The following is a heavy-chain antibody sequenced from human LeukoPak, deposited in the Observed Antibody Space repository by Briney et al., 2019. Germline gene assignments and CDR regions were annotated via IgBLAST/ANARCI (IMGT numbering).Heavy chain of an antibody. Sequence: ASVTVSCKSSGYTFTVYNMHWVRQAPGQGLEWMGWINANSGGTNYAQKFQGRVTMTRDTSISTAFMELSRLSSDDTAVYYCACASGNYYNGNYFDYWGQGTLVTVSS. CDR2: INANSGGT. CDR3: ACASGNYYNGNYFDY. V-gene: IGHV1-2*02. J-gene: IGHJ4*02. D-gene: IGHD3-10*01. CDR1: GYTFTVYN.